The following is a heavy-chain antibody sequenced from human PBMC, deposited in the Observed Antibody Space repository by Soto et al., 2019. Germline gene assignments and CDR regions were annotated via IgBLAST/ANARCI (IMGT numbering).Heavy chain of an antibody. V-gene: IGHV1-69*13. J-gene: IGHJ3*02. CDR2: IIPIFGTA. Sequence: ASVKVSCKASGGTFSSYAISWVRQAPGQGLEWMGGIIPIFGTANYAQKFQGRVTITADESTSTAYMELSSLRSEDTAVYYCARVPYSYRAGGAFDIWGQGTMVTVS. CDR1: GGTFSSYA. D-gene: IGHD5-18*01. CDR3: ARVPYSYRAGGAFDI.